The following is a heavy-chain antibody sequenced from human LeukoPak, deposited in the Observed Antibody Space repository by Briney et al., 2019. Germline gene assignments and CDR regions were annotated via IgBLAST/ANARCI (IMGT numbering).Heavy chain of an antibody. J-gene: IGHJ6*03. D-gene: IGHD3-10*02. CDR2: IKEDGRGK. Sequence: GRSLRLAWAAAGFTVSNYWMRWVRQAPGDGREWVANIKEDGRGKYCVHCLKDRFTSSRDNAKNSLYMQMNSLRAEDTAVYYCAELGIPMIGGVWGKGTTVTLSS. CDR1: GFTVSNYW. V-gene: IGHV3-7*01. CDR3: AELGIPMIGGV.